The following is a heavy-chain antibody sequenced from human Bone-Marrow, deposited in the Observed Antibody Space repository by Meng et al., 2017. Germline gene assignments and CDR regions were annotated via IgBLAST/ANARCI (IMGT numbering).Heavy chain of an antibody. D-gene: IGHD2-21*01. Sequence: QGQVQQWGAGRWKPAETRARTCACDGGSFSASDWSWIRQPPGKGLEWLGQINHSGSTNDNPSLKSRVTISIDTSRNQLSLKLSSVTAADTAVYYCRLAYCMGDCVDYWGQGTLVTVSS. V-gene: IGHV4-34*01. CDR2: INHSGST. CDR1: GGSFSASD. CDR3: RLAYCMGDCVDY. J-gene: IGHJ4*02.